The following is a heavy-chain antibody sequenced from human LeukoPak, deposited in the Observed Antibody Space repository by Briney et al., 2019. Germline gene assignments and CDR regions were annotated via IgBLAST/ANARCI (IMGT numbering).Heavy chain of an antibody. J-gene: IGHJ4*02. CDR1: GFSFSGYA. V-gene: IGHV3-21*01. Sequence: GGSLRLSCVVSGFSFSGYAVSWVRQAPGKGMEWVSSISSSSSYIYYADSVKGRFTISRDNAKNSLYLQMNSLRAEDTAVYYCARVEGGSRDGYNFDYWGQGTLVTVSS. CDR2: ISSSSSYI. CDR3: ARVEGGSRDGYNFDY. D-gene: IGHD5-24*01.